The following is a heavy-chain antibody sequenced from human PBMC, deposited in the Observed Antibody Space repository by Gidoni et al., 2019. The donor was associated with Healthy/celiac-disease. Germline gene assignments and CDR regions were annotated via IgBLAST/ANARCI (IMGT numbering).Heavy chain of an antibody. CDR3: ASLNMVQGVILFDY. V-gene: IGHV4-30-2*01. CDR2: IYHSGST. J-gene: IGHJ4*02. Sequence: QLQLQESGSGLVKPSQTLSLTCAVSGGSISSGGYSWSWIRQPPGKGLEWIGYIYHSGSTFYNPSLKSRVTISVDRSKNQFSLKLSSVTAADTAVYYCASLNMVQGVILFDYWGQGTLVTVSS. D-gene: IGHD3-10*01. CDR1: GGSISSGGYS.